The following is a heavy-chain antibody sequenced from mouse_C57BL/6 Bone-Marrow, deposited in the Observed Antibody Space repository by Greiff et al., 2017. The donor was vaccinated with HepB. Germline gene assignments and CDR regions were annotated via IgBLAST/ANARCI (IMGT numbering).Heavy chain of an antibody. CDR2: IYPGDGDT. Sequence: QVQLKQSGPELVKPGASVKISCKASGYAFSSSWMNWVKQRPGKGLEWIGRIYPGDGDTNYNGKFKGKATLTADKSSSTAYMQLSSLTSEDSAVYCCARTPLYYGSSLYYAMDYWGQGTSVTVSS. J-gene: IGHJ4*01. CDR1: GYAFSSSW. V-gene: IGHV1-82*01. D-gene: IGHD1-1*01. CDR3: ARTPLYYGSSLYYAMDY.